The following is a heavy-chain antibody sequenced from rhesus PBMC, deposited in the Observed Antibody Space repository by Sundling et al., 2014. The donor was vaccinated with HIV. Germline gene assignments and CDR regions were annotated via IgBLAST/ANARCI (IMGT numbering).Heavy chain of an antibody. CDR2: IYDTRSIT. V-gene: IGHV4-127*01. Sequence: QVQLQESGPGLVKPSETLSLTCVVSGYSISSGYGWSWVRQSPGKGLEWIGNIYDTRSITNYNPSLSSRVTISQDMSKNQFSLRMTSMTAADTAVYYCARDEILEYCSGSDCEEYWYLDLWGPGTPITISS. J-gene: IGHJ2*01. CDR1: GYSISSGYG. D-gene: IGHD2-21*01. CDR3: ARDEILEYCSGSDCEEYWYLDL.